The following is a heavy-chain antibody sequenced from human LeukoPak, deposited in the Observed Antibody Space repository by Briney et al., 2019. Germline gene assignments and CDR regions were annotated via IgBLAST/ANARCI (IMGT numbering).Heavy chain of an antibody. CDR2: IDNAGSIT. CDR1: GFTFSNYW. D-gene: IGHD2-21*01. CDR3: ARELPFADYYYGMDV. Sequence: GGSLRLSCAASGFTFSNYWIHWVRQAPGKGLVWVSRIDNAGSITTYADSVKGRFTISRDNAKNTLYLQMNSLRAEDTAVYYCARELPFADYYYGMDVWGQGTTVTVSS. V-gene: IGHV3-74*03. J-gene: IGHJ6*02.